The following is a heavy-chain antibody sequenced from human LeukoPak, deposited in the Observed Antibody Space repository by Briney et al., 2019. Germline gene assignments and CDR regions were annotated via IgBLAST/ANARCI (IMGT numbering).Heavy chain of an antibody. CDR1: GGSISSYY. CDR3: ARDTSTTWYFYAFDI. Sequence: SETLSLTCTVSGGSISSYYWSWIRQPPGKGLEWIGYIYYSGSTNYNPSLKSRVTISVDTSKNQFSLKLSSVTAADTAVYYCARDTSTTWYFYAFDIWGQGTMVTVS. V-gene: IGHV4-59*08. D-gene: IGHD6-13*01. J-gene: IGHJ3*02. CDR2: IYYSGST.